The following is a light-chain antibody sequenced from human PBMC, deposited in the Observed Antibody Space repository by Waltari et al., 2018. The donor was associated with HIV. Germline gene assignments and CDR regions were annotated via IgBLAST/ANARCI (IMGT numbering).Light chain of an antibody. CDR3: GTWDISLSGGV. CDR2: DNN. Sequence: QSVLTQPPSVSAAPGQKVTIPSPNIGNDYVSWYQHLPGAAPKLVIYDNNKQPSGIPDRFSGSKSGTSATLAITGLLTGDEAVYYCGTWDISLSGGVFGGGTKLTVL. J-gene: IGLJ3*02. CDR1: NIGNDY. V-gene: IGLV1-51*01.